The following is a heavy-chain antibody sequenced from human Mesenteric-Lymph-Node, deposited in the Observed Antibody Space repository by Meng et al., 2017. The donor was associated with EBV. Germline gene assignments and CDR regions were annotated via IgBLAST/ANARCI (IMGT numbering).Heavy chain of an antibody. CDR1: GFSLSTSGVG. V-gene: IGHV2-5*02. Sequence: QLTLKASGPPLVKPTPTLRLTCTFSGFSLSTSGVGVGWFRQPPGKALEWLALIYWDDDKRYSPSLKRRLTITKDTSKNQVVLTMTNMDPVDTATYYCTHRGGDIFQNWGQGTLVTVSS. J-gene: IGHJ1*01. CDR3: THRGGDIFQN. D-gene: IGHD2-15*01. CDR2: IYWDDDK.